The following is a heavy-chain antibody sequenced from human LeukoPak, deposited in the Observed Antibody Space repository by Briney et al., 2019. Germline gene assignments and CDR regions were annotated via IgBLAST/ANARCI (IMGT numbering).Heavy chain of an antibody. V-gene: IGHV4-39*02. D-gene: IGHD3-22*01. Sequence: SETLSLTCTVSGGSIRSGSHYWAWIRQPPGKGLEWIGSIYYSGSTYYNPSLENRATISIDTSKNHFSLKLSPLSAADTSVYYCAKRDDSGGNLVDLWGQGTLVTVS. CDR1: GGSIRSGSHY. J-gene: IGHJ4*02. CDR2: IYYSGST. CDR3: AKRDDSGGNLVDL.